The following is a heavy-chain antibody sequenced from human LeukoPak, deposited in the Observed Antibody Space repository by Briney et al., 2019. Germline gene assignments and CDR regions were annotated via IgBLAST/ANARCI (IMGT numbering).Heavy chain of an antibody. CDR1: GGSISSGDYY. J-gene: IGHJ2*01. CDR3: ARTYGDYLPLGYFDL. D-gene: IGHD4-17*01. V-gene: IGHV4-30-4*08. CDR2: IYYSGST. Sequence: SETLSLTCTVSGGSISSGDYYWSWIRQPPGKGLEWIGYIYYSGSTYYNPSLKSRVTISVDTSENQFSLKLSSVTAADTAVYYCARTYGDYLPLGYFDLWGRGTLVTVSS.